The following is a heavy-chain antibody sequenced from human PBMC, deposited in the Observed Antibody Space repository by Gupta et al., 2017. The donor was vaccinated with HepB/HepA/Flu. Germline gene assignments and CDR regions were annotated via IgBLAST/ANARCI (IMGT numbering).Heavy chain of an antibody. CDR2: IKSRSDGGTR. CDR3: AAGTGRTDFDY. Sequence: EVQLVESGGGLVKPGESLRLSCAVSGFTLNNAWMNWVRQAPGKGPEWVARIKSRSDGGTRDFAAPVKGRFIISRDESKNILYLEMNSLKTEETAVYYCAAGTGRTDFDYWGQGTLVTVSS. V-gene: IGHV3-15*01. CDR1: GFTLNNAW. J-gene: IGHJ4*02. D-gene: IGHD1-14*01.